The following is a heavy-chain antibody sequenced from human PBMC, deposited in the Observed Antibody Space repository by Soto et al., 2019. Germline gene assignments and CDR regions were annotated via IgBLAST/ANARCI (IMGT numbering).Heavy chain of an antibody. J-gene: IGHJ6*03. Sequence: TSETLSLTCSVSGGSISSYHWSWIRQPPGKGLEWIGEIYNSGSTNYNPSLKSRVTISVDTSQNQFSLRLSSVTAADTAVYYCAREMGFCTTTSCHAGPLYYYMDVWGKGTTVTVSS. V-gene: IGHV4-59*01. CDR2: IYNSGST. CDR1: GGSISSYH. CDR3: AREMGFCTTTSCHAGPLYYYMDV. D-gene: IGHD2-2*01.